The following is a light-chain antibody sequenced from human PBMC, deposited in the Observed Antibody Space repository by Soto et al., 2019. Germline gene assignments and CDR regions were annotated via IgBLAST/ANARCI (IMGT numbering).Light chain of an antibody. J-gene: IGLJ3*02. V-gene: IGLV1-40*01. CDR2: GNN. Sequence: QSVLTQPPSVSGAPGQRVTISCTGSSSNIGAGYDVHWYQQLPGTAPKLLIYGNNNRPSGVPDRFSGSKSATSDSLAITGLQAEDEADYYCPSYHRRLSGRVFGGGTKLPVL. CDR3: PSYHRRLSGRV. CDR1: SSNIGAGYD.